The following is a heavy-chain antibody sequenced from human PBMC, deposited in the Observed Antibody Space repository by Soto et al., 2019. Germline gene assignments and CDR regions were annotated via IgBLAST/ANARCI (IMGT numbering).Heavy chain of an antibody. CDR3: ARPYDSSGYYAYFDY. CDR1: GGSFSGYY. CDR2: INHGGST. Sequence: SETLSLTCAVYGGSFSGYYWSWIRQPPGKGLEWIGEINHGGSTNYNPSLKSRVTISVDTSKNQFSLKLSSVTAADTAVYYCARPYDSSGYYAYFDYWGQGTLVTVSS. D-gene: IGHD3-22*01. J-gene: IGHJ4*02. V-gene: IGHV4-34*01.